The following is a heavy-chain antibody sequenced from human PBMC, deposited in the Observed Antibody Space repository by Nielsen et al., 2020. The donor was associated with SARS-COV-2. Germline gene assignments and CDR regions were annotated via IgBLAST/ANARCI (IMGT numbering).Heavy chain of an antibody. CDR3: ARDRLKYYDILTGSYYYYGMDV. J-gene: IGHJ6*02. D-gene: IGHD3-9*01. Sequence: SETLSLTCTVSGGSISSGDYYWSWIRQPPGKGLEWIGYIYYSGSTYYNPSLKSRVTISVDTSKNQFSLKLSSVTAADTAVYYCARDRLKYYDILTGSYYYYGMDVWGQGTTVTVSS. CDR1: GGSISSGDYY. CDR2: IYYSGST. V-gene: IGHV4-30-4*01.